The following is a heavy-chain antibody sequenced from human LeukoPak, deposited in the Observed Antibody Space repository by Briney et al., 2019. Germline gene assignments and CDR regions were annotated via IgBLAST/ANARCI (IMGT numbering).Heavy chain of an antibody. CDR3: ARTVGAAEYFQH. Sequence: SETLSLTCAVYGGSFSGYYWTWIRQPAGKGLEWIGRIYTSGSTTYNPSLQSRVTISADTSKNQFSLRLSSVTAADTAVYYCARTVGAAEYFQHWGQGTLVTVSS. CDR1: GGSFSGYY. V-gene: IGHV4-59*10. CDR2: IYTSGST. J-gene: IGHJ1*01. D-gene: IGHD1-26*01.